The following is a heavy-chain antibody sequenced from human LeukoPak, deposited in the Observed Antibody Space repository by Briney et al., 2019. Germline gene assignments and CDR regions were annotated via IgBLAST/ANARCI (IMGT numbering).Heavy chain of an antibody. J-gene: IGHJ3*02. CDR2: IKQDGSEK. Sequence: GGSLRLSCAASGFTFSSYWMSWVRQAPGKGLEWVANIKQDGSEKYYVDSVKGRFTISRDNAKNSLYLQMNSLRAEDTAVYYCARVGSSGYFVSAFDIWGKGTMVTVSS. CDR3: ARVGSSGYFVSAFDI. V-gene: IGHV3-7*04. CDR1: GFTFSSYW. D-gene: IGHD3-22*01.